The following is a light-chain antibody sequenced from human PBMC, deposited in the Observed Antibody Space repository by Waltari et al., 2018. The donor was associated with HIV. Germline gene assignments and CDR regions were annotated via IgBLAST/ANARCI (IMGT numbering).Light chain of an antibody. V-gene: IGLV3-25*03. J-gene: IGLJ2*01. CDR3: QSADITGTLGV. CDR1: ALPRQF. Sequence: SYEPAQPPSVSVSPGQTARLTCSGDALPRQFVYWYQQKPGQAPIVVIYKDSERPSGIPERFSGFISGTTATLTISAVQAEDEADYYCQSADITGTLGVFGGGTRLTV. CDR2: KDS.